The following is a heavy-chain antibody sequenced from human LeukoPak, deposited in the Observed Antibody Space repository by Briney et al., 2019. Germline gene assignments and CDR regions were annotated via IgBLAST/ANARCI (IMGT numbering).Heavy chain of an antibody. Sequence: SSQTLSLTCTVSGGSISSYYWSWIRQPPGKGLEWIGYIYYSGSTNYNPSLKSRVTISVDTSKNQFSLKLSSVTAADTAVYYCARRAVAEYDYWGQGTLVTVSS. V-gene: IGHV4-59*01. CDR3: ARRAVAEYDY. CDR2: IYYSGST. J-gene: IGHJ4*02. CDR1: GGSISSYY. D-gene: IGHD6-19*01.